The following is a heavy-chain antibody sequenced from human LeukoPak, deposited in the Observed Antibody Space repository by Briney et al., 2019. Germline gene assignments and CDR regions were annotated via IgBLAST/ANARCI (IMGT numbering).Heavy chain of an antibody. CDR2: ISAYNGNT. D-gene: IGHD3-22*01. J-gene: IGHJ4*02. V-gene: IGHV1-18*01. Sequence: ASVKVSCRASGYTFTSYGISWVRQAPGQGLEWMGWISAYNGNTNYAQKLQGRVTMTTDTSTSTACMELRSLRSDDTAVYYCARARDYDSNPDYWGQGTLVTVSS. CDR3: ARARDYDSNPDY. CDR1: GYTFTSYG.